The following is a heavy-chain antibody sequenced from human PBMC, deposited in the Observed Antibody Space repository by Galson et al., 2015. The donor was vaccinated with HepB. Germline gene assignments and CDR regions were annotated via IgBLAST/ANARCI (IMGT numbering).Heavy chain of an antibody. J-gene: IGHJ4*02. Sequence: SLRLSCAVSGFSVSNYWMSWVRQAPGKGLEWVANMKHDGSEKYYADSVKGRFTISRDIAKNSLYLQMSSLRAEDTAVYYCARNRGGDYWGQGTLVTVSS. CDR2: MKHDGSEK. D-gene: IGHD2/OR15-2a*01. V-gene: IGHV3-7*03. CDR1: GFSVSNYW. CDR3: ARNRGGDY.